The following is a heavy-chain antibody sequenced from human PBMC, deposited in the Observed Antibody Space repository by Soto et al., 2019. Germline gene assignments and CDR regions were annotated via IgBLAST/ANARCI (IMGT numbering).Heavy chain of an antibody. Sequence: QVQLVEFGGGVVQPGRSLRLSCAAPGFDFSTYGMHWVRQAPGKGLEWVAVIWYDGSNKYYADSVRGRFIISRDNSKNTLFLQLNSLRAEDTAVYYCARAVGPFDYWGQGTLVTVSS. CDR2: IWYDGSNK. D-gene: IGHD1-26*01. CDR1: GFDFSTYG. J-gene: IGHJ4*02. CDR3: ARAVGPFDY. V-gene: IGHV3-33*01.